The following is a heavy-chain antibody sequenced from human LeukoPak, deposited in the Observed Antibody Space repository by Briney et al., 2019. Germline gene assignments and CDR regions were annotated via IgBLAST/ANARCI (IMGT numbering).Heavy chain of an antibody. CDR2: INPSDGAT. D-gene: IGHD3-16*01. J-gene: IGHJ6*03. CDR1: GYTFTMYY. V-gene: IGHV1-46*03. CDR3: ARVQRGGLGAHVGGLFASYYTYYYMDV. Sequence: ASVKVSCKASGYTFTMYYIHWVRQAPGQGLEWMGMINPSDGATTYAQRFQGRVTMTRDMSTATVYMDLRSLRSDGTAVYFCARVQRGGLGAHVGGLFASYYTYYYMDVWGKGTTVTVSS.